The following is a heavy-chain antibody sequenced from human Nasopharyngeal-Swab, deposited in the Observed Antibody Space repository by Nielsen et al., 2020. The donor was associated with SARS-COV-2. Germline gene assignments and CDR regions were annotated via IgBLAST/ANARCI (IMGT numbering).Heavy chain of an antibody. CDR2: IYYSGST. CDR3: ARPVAAPYYYYMDV. D-gene: IGHD6-13*01. CDR1: GGSISSYY. V-gene: IGHV4-59*08. Sequence: SETLSLTCTVSGGSISSYYWSWIRQPPGKGLEWIGYIYYSGSTNYNPSLKSRVTISVDTSKNQFSLKLSSVTAADTAVYYCARPVAAPYYYYMDVWGKGTTVTVSS. J-gene: IGHJ6*03.